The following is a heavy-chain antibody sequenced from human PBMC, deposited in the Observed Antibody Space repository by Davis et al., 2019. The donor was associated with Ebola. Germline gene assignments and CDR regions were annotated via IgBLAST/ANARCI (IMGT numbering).Heavy chain of an antibody. CDR2: INAGNGNT. D-gene: IGHD6-13*01. J-gene: IGHJ5*02. CDR3: ARGPAAAVDWFDL. V-gene: IGHV1-3*01. CDR1: GYTFTSYA. Sequence: AASVKVSCKASGYTFTSYAMHWVRQAPGQRLEWMGWINAGNGNTKYSQKFQGRVTITRDTSASTAYMELSSLRSEDTAVYYCARGPAAAVDWFDLWGQGTLVTVSS.